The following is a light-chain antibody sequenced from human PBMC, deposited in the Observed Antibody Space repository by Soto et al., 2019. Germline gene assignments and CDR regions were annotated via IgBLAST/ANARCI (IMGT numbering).Light chain of an antibody. Sequence: QSVLPQPASVSGSPGQSIAISCTGTSSDVGSYNSVSWYQQYPGKAPKLMIHDVNNRPSGISDRFSGSKSGNTASLTISGLQAEDEADYYCSSFTSSTSDVFGTGTKLTVL. J-gene: IGLJ1*01. CDR1: SSDVGSYNS. CDR3: SSFTSSTSDV. V-gene: IGLV2-14*03. CDR2: DVN.